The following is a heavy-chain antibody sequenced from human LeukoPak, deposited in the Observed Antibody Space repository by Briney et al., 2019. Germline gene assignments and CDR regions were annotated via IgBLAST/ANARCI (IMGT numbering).Heavy chain of an antibody. CDR1: GYSFTSYG. Sequence: ASVKVSCKPSGYSFTSYGTSWVRQAPGQGLEWVGWINPYNGKTNYAQKVQGRVTVTTDTSTSTAYMELRSLRFDDTAVYYCARDPSGNPYFFDYWGQGTLVTVSS. CDR3: ARDPSGNPYFFDY. D-gene: IGHD3-3*01. J-gene: IGHJ4*02. CDR2: INPYNGKT. V-gene: IGHV1-18*01.